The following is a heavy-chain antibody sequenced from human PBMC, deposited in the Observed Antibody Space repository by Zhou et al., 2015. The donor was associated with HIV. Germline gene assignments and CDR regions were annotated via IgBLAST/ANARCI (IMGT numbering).Heavy chain of an antibody. Sequence: QVQLVQSGAEVKKPGASVKVSCKASGYTFTGYYMHWVRQAPGQGLEWMGIINPSGGSTSYAQKFQGRVTMTRDTSTSTVYMELSSLRSEDTAVYYCARAEWELLGGNAEYFQHWGQGTLVTVSS. CDR3: ARAEWELLGGNAEYFQH. V-gene: IGHV1-46*01. J-gene: IGHJ1*01. CDR2: INPSGGST. D-gene: IGHD1-26*01. CDR1: GYTFTGYY.